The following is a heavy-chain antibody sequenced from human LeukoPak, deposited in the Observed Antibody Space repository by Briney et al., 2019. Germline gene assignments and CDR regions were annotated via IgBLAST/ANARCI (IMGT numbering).Heavy chain of an antibody. CDR1: GGSISSSSYY. CDR3: ARVGYCSSTSCYTPDYYYYYYMDV. D-gene: IGHD2-2*02. CDR2: IYYSGST. Sequence: SEPLSLTCTVSGGSISSSSYYWGWIRPPPGKGLEWIGSIYYSGSTYYNPSLKSRVTISVDTSKNQFSLKLSSVTAADTAVYYCARVGYCSSTSCYTPDYYYYYYMDVWGKGTTVTVSS. V-gene: IGHV4-39*07. J-gene: IGHJ6*03.